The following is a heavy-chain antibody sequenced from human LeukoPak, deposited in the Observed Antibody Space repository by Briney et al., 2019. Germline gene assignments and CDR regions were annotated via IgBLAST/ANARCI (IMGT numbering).Heavy chain of an antibody. CDR2: IYHSGST. Sequence: SETLSLTCAVSGGSISSGGYSWSWIRQPPGKGLEWIGYIYHSGSTYYNPSLKSRVTISVDRSKNQFSLKLSSVTAADTAVYYCARMGQLGYYFDYWGQGTLVTVSS. D-gene: IGHD5-18*01. CDR3: ARMGQLGYYFDY. CDR1: GGSISSGGYS. V-gene: IGHV4-30-2*01. J-gene: IGHJ4*02.